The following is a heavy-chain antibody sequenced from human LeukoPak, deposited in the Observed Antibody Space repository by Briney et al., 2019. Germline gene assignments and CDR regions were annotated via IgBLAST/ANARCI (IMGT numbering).Heavy chain of an antibody. CDR3: ARERCSGGNCYYFDY. V-gene: IGHV3-33*08. D-gene: IGHD2-15*01. Sequence: GGSLRLSCAASGFTFSSYGMHWVRQAPGKGLQWVAVIWYDGRNKYYADSVKGRFTISRDNSKNTLYLQMNSLRAEDTAVYYCARERCSGGNCYYFDYWGQGTLVTVSS. CDR2: IWYDGRNK. CDR1: GFTFSSYG. J-gene: IGHJ4*02.